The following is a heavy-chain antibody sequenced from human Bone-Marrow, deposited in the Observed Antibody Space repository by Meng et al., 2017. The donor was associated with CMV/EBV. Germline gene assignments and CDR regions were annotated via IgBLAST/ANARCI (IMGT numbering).Heavy chain of an antibody. V-gene: IGHV3-30*02. D-gene: IGHD3-10*01. J-gene: IGHJ4*02. CDR3: AKDRGGSGSYEVDY. Sequence: GESLKISCAASGFTFNSYGIHWVRQAPGKGLEWVAFIRYDGSNKYYADSVKGRFTISRDNSKNTLYLQMNSLRAEGTAVYYCAKDRGGSGSYEVDYWGQGTLVTVSS. CDR1: GFTFNSYG. CDR2: IRYDGSNK.